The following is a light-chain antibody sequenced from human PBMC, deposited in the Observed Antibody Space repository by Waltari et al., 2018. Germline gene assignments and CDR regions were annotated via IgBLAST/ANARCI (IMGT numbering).Light chain of an antibody. CDR1: QSVGRD. CDR3: QHYVRLLVT. CDR2: GAS. Sequence: DIVLTQSPGTLSLTPGETLTLSCRARQSVGRDLVGYQQKPGQAPRLLMYGASIRATGIPDRFSGSGSGTDFSLTISRLEPEDFAVYYCQHYVRLLVTFGQGTKVEIK. J-gene: IGKJ1*01. V-gene: IGKV3-20*01.